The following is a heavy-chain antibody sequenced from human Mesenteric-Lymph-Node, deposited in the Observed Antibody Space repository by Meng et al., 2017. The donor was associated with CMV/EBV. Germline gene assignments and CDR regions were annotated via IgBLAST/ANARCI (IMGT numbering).Heavy chain of an antibody. D-gene: IGHD2-2*01. Sequence: GGSLRLSCAASGFTFSSYSMNWVRQAPGKGLEWVGRIKSKTDGGTTDYAAPVKGRFTISRDDSKNTLYLQMNSLKTEDTAVYYCTTGRGIVVVPAATSRASDYWGQGTLVTVSS. V-gene: IGHV3-15*01. CDR2: IKSKTDGGTT. J-gene: IGHJ4*02. CDR1: GFTFSSYS. CDR3: TTGRGIVVVPAATSRASDY.